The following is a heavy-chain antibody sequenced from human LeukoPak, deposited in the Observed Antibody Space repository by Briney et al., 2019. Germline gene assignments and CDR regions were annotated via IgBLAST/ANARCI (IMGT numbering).Heavy chain of an antibody. Sequence: ESGGSLRLSCAASGFTFSSYAMHWVRQAPGKGLEYVSAISSNGGSTYYANSVKGRFTISRDNSKNTLYLQMNSLRAEDTAVYYCASFAGIAAAGDDAFDIWGQGTMVTVSS. CDR3: ASFAGIAAAGDDAFDI. D-gene: IGHD6-13*01. CDR2: ISSNGGST. CDR1: GFTFSSYA. J-gene: IGHJ3*02. V-gene: IGHV3-64*01.